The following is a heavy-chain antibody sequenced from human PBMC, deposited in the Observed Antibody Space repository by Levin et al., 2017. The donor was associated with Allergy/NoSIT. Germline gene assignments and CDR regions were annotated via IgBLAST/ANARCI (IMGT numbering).Heavy chain of an antibody. CDR2: IYHSGST. V-gene: IGHV4-30-2*01. J-gene: IGHJ4*02. Sequence: RSQTLSLTCAVSGGSISSGGYSWSWIRQPPGKGLEWIGYIYHSGSTYYNPSLKSRVTISVDRSKNQFSLKLSSVTAADTAVYYCAREEAAAGFDYWGQGTLVTVSS. CDR3: AREEAAAGFDY. CDR1: GGSISSGGYS. D-gene: IGHD6-13*01.